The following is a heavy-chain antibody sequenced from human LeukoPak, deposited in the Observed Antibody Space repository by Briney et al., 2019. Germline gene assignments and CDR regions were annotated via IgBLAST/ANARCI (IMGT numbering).Heavy chain of an antibody. CDR3: ARGKYGRSGVDY. D-gene: IGHD3-22*01. J-gene: IGHJ4*02. V-gene: IGHV4-4*07. CDR2: INTSGST. Sequence: SETLSLTCTVSGGSISSDYWTWIRQPAGKGLEWIGRINTSGSTDYNPSLKSRVTMSVDTSKNQFSLELSSVTAADTAVYYCARGKYGRSGVDYWGQGTLVTVSS. CDR1: GGSISSDY.